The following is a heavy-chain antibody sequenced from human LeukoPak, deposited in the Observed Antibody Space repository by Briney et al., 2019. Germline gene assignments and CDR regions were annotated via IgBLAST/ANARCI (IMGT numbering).Heavy chain of an antibody. V-gene: IGHV1-69-2*01. CDR3: ATEASYYYDSSGYSSSFDY. CDR1: GYTFTDYY. Sequence: ASVKVSCKLSGYTFTDYYMHWVQQAPGKGLERMGLVDPEDGETIYAEKFQGTVTITADTTTDTAYMELSSLRSEDTAVYYCATEASYYYDSSGYSSSFDYWGQGTLVTVSS. CDR2: VDPEDGET. D-gene: IGHD3-22*01. J-gene: IGHJ4*02.